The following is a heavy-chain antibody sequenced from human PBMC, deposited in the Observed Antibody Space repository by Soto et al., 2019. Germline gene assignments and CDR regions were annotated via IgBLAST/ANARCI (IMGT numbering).Heavy chain of an antibody. CDR1: GFTVNSYA. D-gene: IGHD3-10*01. Sequence: GGSLRLSFAASGFTVNSYAMSWVRQPPGKGLYWVSTIIGSGGRTYHADSLPGRFTISRDNSKNTLYLQMTSLRAEDTAVSYCAKAGSMVRGVRGEFDYWGQGTLVTVSS. V-gene: IGHV3-23*01. CDR3: AKAGSMVRGVRGEFDY. CDR2: IIGSGGRT. J-gene: IGHJ4*02.